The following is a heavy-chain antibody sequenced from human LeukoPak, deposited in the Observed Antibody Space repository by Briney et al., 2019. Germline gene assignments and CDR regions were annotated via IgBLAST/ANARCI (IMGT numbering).Heavy chain of an antibody. CDR3: AREYLASYLIY. D-gene: IGHD3-16*02. Sequence: SQTLSLTCAISGDSVSSNSAAWTWIRQSPSRGLEWLGRTYYRSKWYYDYAVSVKSRITINPDTSKNQFSLQLHSVTPDDTAVYYCAREYLASYLIYWGQGTLVTVSS. J-gene: IGHJ4*02. CDR2: TYYRSKWYY. CDR1: GDSVSSNSAA. V-gene: IGHV6-1*01.